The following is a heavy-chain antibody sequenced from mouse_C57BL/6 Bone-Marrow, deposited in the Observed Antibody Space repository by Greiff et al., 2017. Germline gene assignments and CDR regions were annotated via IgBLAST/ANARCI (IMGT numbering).Heavy chain of an antibody. D-gene: IGHD1-1*01. V-gene: IGHV1-72*01. J-gene: IGHJ4*01. CDR3: ARWGFYYYGSSRYYYAMDY. CDR1: GYTFTSYW. CDR2: IDPNSGGT. Sequence: QVQLQQPGAELVKPGASVKLSCKASGYTFTSYWMHWVKQRPGRGLEWIGRIDPNSGGTKYTEKFKSKATLTVDKPSSTAYMQLSSLTSEDSAVYYCARWGFYYYGSSRYYYAMDYWGQGTSGTVSS.